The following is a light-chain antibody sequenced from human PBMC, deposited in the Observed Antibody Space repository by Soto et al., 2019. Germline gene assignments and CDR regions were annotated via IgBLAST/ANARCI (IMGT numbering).Light chain of an antibody. Sequence: SVLTQPASVSGSPGQSITISCTGSSSDIGAYNYVSWFQQYPGKAPKLIISEVSNRPSGVSNRFSGSKSGTAASLTISGLQTEDEADYFCFSFTTDWTHAFGTGTKVTAL. CDR3: FSFTTDWTHA. V-gene: IGLV2-14*01. J-gene: IGLJ1*01. CDR2: EVS. CDR1: SSDIGAYNY.